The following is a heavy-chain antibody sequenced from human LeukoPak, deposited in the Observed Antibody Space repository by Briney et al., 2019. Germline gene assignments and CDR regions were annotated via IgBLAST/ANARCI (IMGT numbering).Heavy chain of an antibody. Sequence: PSETLSLTCTVSGGSISSYYWNWIRQPPGKGLEWIGYIYYSGTTNYNPSLKSRVSMSVDTSKNQFSLKLSSVTAADTAVYYCARVAYGGNFDYWGQGTLVTVSS. V-gene: IGHV4-59*01. D-gene: IGHD4-23*01. J-gene: IGHJ4*02. CDR2: IYYSGTT. CDR1: GGSISSYY. CDR3: ARVAYGGNFDY.